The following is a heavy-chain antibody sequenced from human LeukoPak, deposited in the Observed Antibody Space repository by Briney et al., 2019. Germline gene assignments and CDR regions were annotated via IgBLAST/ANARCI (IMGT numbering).Heavy chain of an antibody. V-gene: IGHV1-46*04. CDR1: GYTFTSYY. Sequence: ASVNVSCKPSGYTFTSYYMHWVRQAPGQGLEWMGIINPSGGSTRYAQKLQGRVTMTRDTSTSTVYVELSSVRSEDTAVYYCASGQLWFGELDYWGQGTLHTVSS. CDR2: INPSGGST. J-gene: IGHJ4*02. D-gene: IGHD3-10*01. CDR3: ASGQLWFGELDY.